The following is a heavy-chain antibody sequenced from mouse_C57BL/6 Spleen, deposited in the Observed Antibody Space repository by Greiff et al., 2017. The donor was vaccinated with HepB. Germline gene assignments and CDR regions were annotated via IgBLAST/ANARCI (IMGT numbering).Heavy chain of an antibody. J-gene: IGHJ1*03. Sequence: EVHLVESGGGLVKPGGSLKLSCAASGFTFSSYAMSWVRQTPEKRLEWVATISDGGSYTYYPDNVKGRFTISRDNAKNNLYLQMSHLKSEDTAMYYCARGITTVVANWYFDVWGTGTTVTVSS. CDR3: ARGITTVVANWYFDV. V-gene: IGHV5-4*01. CDR1: GFTFSSYA. D-gene: IGHD1-1*01. CDR2: ISDGGSYT.